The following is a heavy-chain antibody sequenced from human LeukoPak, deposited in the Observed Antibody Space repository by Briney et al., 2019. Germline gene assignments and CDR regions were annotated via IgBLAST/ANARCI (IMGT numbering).Heavy chain of an antibody. D-gene: IGHD3-3*01. V-gene: IGHV3-7*01. Sequence: GGSLRLSCVAPGLTLSNYWMSWVRQAPGKGLEWVATIKPDGSEKYYVDSVKGRFTISRDNAKRSLYLQMDSLRAEDTAVYYCARAEDYDFWSGLGAFDIWGQGTMVTVSS. CDR2: IKPDGSEK. CDR1: GLTLSNYW. CDR3: ARAEDYDFWSGLGAFDI. J-gene: IGHJ3*02.